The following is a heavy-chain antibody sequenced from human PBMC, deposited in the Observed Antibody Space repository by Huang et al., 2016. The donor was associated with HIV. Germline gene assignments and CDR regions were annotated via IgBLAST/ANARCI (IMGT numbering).Heavy chain of an antibody. CDR1: GFSFSNYA. D-gene: IGHD5-12*01. V-gene: IGHV3-30-3*01. CDR2: ISNDGNTT. CDR3: TREYTVAGAFDI. J-gene: IGHJ3*02. Sequence: QGQLVESGGGVVRPGRYLRLSCAASGFSFSNYARHWVRQAPGKWREWVTFISNDGNTTYYANSVKGLFTISRDNFKNTLYLQMNRLRGDDTAVYYCTREYTVAGAFDIWGQGTMVTVSS.